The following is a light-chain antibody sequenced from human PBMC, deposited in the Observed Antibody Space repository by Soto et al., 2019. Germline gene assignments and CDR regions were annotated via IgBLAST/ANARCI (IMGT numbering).Light chain of an antibody. J-gene: IGKJ2*01. CDR2: GAS. CDR3: QQYGSSPRYT. Sequence: EIVLTQSPGTLSLSPGERATLSCRASQSVSSSYLAGYQQKPGQAPRLLIYGASSRATGIPDRFSGSVSGTDFTLTISRLEPEDCAVYYCQQYGSSPRYTFGQGTKLEIK. CDR1: QSVSSSY. V-gene: IGKV3-20*01.